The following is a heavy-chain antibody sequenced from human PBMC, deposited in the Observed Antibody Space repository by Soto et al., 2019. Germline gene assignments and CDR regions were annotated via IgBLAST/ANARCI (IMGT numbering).Heavy chain of an antibody. CDR1: GYSFTSYC. CDR2: IYPGDSDT. D-gene: IGHD3-10*01. Sequence: PGESLKSSCKGSGYSFTSYCIGWVRQMPGKGLDWMGIIYPGDSDTRYSPSFQGQVTISADKSISTAYLQWSSLKASDTAMYYYALMAYQHLSLLYYFGYRGQGSLVT. CDR3: ALMAYQHLSLLYYFGY. V-gene: IGHV5-51*01. J-gene: IGHJ4*02.